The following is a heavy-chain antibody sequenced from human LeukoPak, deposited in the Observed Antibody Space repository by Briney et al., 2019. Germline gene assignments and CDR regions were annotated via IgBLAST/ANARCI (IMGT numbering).Heavy chain of an antibody. CDR3: ARGGRDGYNLVHR. J-gene: IGHJ4*02. CDR2: INPNSGDT. Sequence: GASVTVSFTASGYTFTAYYIHWVRQAPGQGLEWMGWINPNSGDTNYAQKFQGGVTMTRDTSISAVYMELNRLRSDDTAVYYCARGGRDGYNLVHRGGEGTLVTVPS. V-gene: IGHV1-2*02. CDR1: GYTFTAYY. D-gene: IGHD5-24*01.